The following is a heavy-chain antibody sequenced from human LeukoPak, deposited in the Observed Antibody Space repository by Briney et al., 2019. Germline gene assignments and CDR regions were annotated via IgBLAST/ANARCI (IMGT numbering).Heavy chain of an antibody. CDR1: GFTFSSYA. CDR2: ISYDGSNK. J-gene: IGHJ4*02. Sequence: GGSLRLSCAASGFTFSSYAMHWVRQAPGKGLEWVAVISYDGSNKYYADSVKGRFTISRDNSKNTLYLQMNSLRAEDTAVYYCARDPSSYDSSGCLFDYWGQGTLVTVSS. D-gene: IGHD3-22*01. V-gene: IGHV3-30-3*01. CDR3: ARDPSSYDSSGCLFDY.